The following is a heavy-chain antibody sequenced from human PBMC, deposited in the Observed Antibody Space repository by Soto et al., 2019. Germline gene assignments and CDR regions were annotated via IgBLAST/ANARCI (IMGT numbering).Heavy chain of an antibody. CDR2: ISGSGGST. V-gene: IGHV3-23*01. CDR3: AKTLYYYDSSGYQ. CDR1: GFTFSSYA. J-gene: IGHJ4*02. Sequence: EVQLLESGGGLVQPGGSLRLSCAASGFTFSSYAMSWVRQAPGKGLEWVSAISGSGGSTYYAGSVKGRFTISRDNSKNTRYLQMNSLRAEDTAVYYCAKTLYYYDSSGYQWGQGTLVTVSS. D-gene: IGHD3-22*01.